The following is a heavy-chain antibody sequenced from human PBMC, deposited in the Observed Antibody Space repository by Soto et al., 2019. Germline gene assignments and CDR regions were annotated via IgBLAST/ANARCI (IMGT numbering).Heavy chain of an antibody. CDR1: GSSIRTSTYS. CDR3: ARHYNWKLDS. CDR2: IYYSGST. V-gene: IGHV4-39*01. J-gene: IGHJ5*01. Sequence: SETLSLTCTVSGSSIRTSTYSWGWIRQPPGKGLEWIGSIYYSGSTSYNPSLKSRVTISVDTSKNQFSLKLSSVTAADTAVYYCARHYNWKLDSWGQGTLVTVSS. D-gene: IGHD1-20*01.